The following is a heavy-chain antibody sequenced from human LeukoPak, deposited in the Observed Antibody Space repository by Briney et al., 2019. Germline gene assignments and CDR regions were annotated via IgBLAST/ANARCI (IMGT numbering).Heavy chain of an antibody. V-gene: IGHV3-30-3*01. Sequence: PGRSLRLSCAASGFTFSSYAMHWVRQAPGKGLEWVAVISYDGSNKYYADSVKGRFTISRDNSKNTLYLQMNSLRAEDTAVYYCAREGEGPAFDIWGQGTMVTVSS. CDR1: GFTFSSYA. CDR2: ISYDGSNK. J-gene: IGHJ3*02. D-gene: IGHD3-16*01. CDR3: AREGEGPAFDI.